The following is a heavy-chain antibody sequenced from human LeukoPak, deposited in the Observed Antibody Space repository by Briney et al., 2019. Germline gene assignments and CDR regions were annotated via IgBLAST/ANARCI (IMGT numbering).Heavy chain of an antibody. CDR2: ISGSGGST. CDR1: GFTFSSYA. J-gene: IGHJ4*02. CDR3: AKAGSSYGCFDY. V-gene: IGHV3-23*01. Sequence: GGSLRLSCAASGFTFSSYAMSWVRQAPGKGLEWVSAISGSGGSTYYADSAKGRFTISRDNSKNTLYLQMNSLRAEDTAVYYCAKAGSSYGCFDYWGQGTLVTVSS. D-gene: IGHD5-18*01.